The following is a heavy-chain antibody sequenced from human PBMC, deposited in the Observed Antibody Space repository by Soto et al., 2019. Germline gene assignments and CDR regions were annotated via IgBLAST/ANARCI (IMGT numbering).Heavy chain of an antibody. D-gene: IGHD3-10*01. Sequence: QVQLQESGPGLVKPSQTLSLTCTVSGASISSGGYYWTWIRQHPGKCLEWIGYIYYTGSTYFNPSLKSRVTISVDTSKNQISLRLTSVTAADTAVYYWARDSDLVRGVISDWGQGTLVTVSS. CDR1: GASISSGGYY. V-gene: IGHV4-31*03. CDR3: ARDSDLVRGVISD. J-gene: IGHJ4*02. CDR2: IYYTGST.